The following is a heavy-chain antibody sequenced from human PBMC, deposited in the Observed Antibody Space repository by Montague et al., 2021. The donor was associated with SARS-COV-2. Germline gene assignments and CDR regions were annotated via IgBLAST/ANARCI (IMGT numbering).Heavy chain of an antibody. CDR1: GGSFSGYY. J-gene: IGHJ6*02. CDR2: INHSGST. CDR3: ARGPITVNTFYYYYGMDV. Sequence: SETLSLTCAVYGGSFSGYYWSWIRQPPGKGLEWIGEINHSGSTNYNPSLKSRVTISVDTSKNQFSLKLSSVTAADTAVYYCARGPITVNTFYYYYGMDVWGQGTTVTVSS. D-gene: IGHD3-16*01. V-gene: IGHV4-34*01.